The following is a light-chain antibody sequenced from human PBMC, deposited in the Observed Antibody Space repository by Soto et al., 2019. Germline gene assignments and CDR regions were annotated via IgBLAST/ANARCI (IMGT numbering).Light chain of an antibody. V-gene: IGLV2-14*03. Sequence: QSALTQPASVSGSPGQSITISCTGTTSDVGAYDYVSWYQHLPGKALKLIIYGVSHRPSGGSSRFSASKSGSTASLTISGLQSDDEADYYCNSYTGSSTVFGTGTKLTVL. CDR2: GVS. J-gene: IGLJ1*01. CDR3: NSYTGSSTV. CDR1: TSDVGAYDY.